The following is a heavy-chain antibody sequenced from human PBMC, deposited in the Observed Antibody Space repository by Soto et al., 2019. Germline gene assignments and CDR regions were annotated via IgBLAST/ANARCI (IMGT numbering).Heavy chain of an antibody. CDR2: ISGDGSDK. Sequence: GGSLRLSCAASGFTFSSYALHWVRQAPGKGLEWVAVISGDGSDKYYADSVKGRFTISRDRSKSSLYLQMNSLRAEDTAVYYCARDLVFYCSSSSCSGNNWIDPWGQGTLVTVSS. CDR3: ARDLVFYCSSSSCSGNNWIDP. CDR1: GFTFSSYA. D-gene: IGHD2-15*01. J-gene: IGHJ5*02. V-gene: IGHV3-30-3*01.